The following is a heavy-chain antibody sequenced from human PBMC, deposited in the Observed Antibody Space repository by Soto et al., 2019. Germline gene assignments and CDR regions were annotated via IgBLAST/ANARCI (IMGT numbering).Heavy chain of an antibody. Sequence: LSLTCTVSGGSINSYYWSWIRQPPGEGLEWIGYIYYSGSTNYNPSLKSRVTMSVDTSKNQFSLKLSSVTAADTAVYYCARGQGHYQGMDVWGQGTTVTVSS. CDR1: GGSINSYY. V-gene: IGHV4-59*01. CDR3: ARGQGHYQGMDV. CDR2: IYYSGST. J-gene: IGHJ6*02.